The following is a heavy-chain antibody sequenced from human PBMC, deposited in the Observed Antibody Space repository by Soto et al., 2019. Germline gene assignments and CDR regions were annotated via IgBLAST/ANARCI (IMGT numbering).Heavy chain of an antibody. CDR1: GYTFTSYG. V-gene: IGHV1-18*01. D-gene: IGHD2-8*02. Sequence: QVQLVQSGAEVKKPGASVKVSCKASGYTFTSYGISWVRQAPGQGLEWMGWLSAYNGNTNYAQKLQGRVTMTTDTSTSTAYVERRSLRSDDTAVYSCARDGGVQARFDPWGQGTLFTVSS. J-gene: IGHJ5*02. CDR2: LSAYNGNT. CDR3: ARDGGVQARFDP.